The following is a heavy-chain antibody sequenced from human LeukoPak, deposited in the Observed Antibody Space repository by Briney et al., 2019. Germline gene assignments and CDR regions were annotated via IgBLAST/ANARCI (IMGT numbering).Heavy chain of an antibody. J-gene: IGHJ6*02. CDR3: AKVSEYYYGSGAFYYYYGMDV. Sequence: GGSLRLSCAASGFTFSSYAMSWVRQAPGKGLEWVSAISGSGGSTYYADSVKGRFTISRDNSKNTLYLQMNSLRAEDTAVYYCAKVSEYYYGSGAFYYYYGMDVWGQGTTVTVSS. D-gene: IGHD3-10*01. CDR1: GFTFSSYA. V-gene: IGHV3-23*01. CDR2: ISGSGGST.